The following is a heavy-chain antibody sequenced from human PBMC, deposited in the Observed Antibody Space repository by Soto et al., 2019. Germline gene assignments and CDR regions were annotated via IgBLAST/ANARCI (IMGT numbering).Heavy chain of an antibody. CDR1: GYTFTSYG. D-gene: IGHD3-22*01. Sequence: ASVKVSCKASGYTFTSYGISWVRQAPGQGLEWMGWISAYNGNTNYAQKLQGRVTMTTDTSTSTAYMELRSLRSDDAAVYYCARSVYYDSSGYYYVVNAFDIWGQGTMVTVSS. J-gene: IGHJ3*02. CDR2: ISAYNGNT. CDR3: ARSVYYDSSGYYYVVNAFDI. V-gene: IGHV1-18*04.